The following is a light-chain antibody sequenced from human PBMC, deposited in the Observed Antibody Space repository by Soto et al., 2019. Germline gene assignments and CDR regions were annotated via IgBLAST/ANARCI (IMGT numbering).Light chain of an antibody. CDR3: SSYAASNNVV. CDR1: SSDVGGYNY. Sequence: QSALTQPPSASGSPGQSVTISCTGTSSDVGGYNYVSWYQQYPGRAPKLMIYEVTKRPSGVPDRFSGSKSGNTASLTVSGLQAEDEADYYCSSYAASNNVVFGGGTQLTVL. J-gene: IGLJ3*02. CDR2: EVT. V-gene: IGLV2-8*01.